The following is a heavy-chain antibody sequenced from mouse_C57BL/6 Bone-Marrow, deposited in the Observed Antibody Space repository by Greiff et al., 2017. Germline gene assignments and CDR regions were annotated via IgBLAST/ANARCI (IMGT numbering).Heavy chain of an antibody. CDR1: GYSITSGYY. J-gene: IGHJ2*01. CDR2: ISYDGSN. D-gene: IGHD2-1*01. CDR3: AREGNYPYYFDY. V-gene: IGHV3-6*01. Sequence: EVQLQESGPGLVKPSQSLSLTCSVTGYSITSGYYWNWIRQFPGNKLEWMGYISYDGSNNYNPSLKNRISITRDTSENQFFLKLNSVTTEDTATYYCAREGNYPYYFDYWGQGTTLTVSS.